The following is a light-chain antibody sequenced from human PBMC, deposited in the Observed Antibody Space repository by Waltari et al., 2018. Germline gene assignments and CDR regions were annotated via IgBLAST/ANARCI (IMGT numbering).Light chain of an antibody. Sequence: QLVVPQSPSASASLGASVKLTCTLSSGHSSNIIAWLQQQPEKGPRYVMKVNSDGSHSRGDEIPDRFSGSTSGAERYRTISSLQAEDEADYYCQTGGHGTWVFGGGTKSTVL. CDR2: VNSDGSH. CDR3: QTGGHGTWV. J-gene: IGLJ3*02. CDR1: SGHSSNI. V-gene: IGLV4-69*01.